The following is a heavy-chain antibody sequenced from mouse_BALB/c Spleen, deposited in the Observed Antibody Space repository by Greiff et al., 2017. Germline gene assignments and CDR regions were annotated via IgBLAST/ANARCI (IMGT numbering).Heavy chain of an antibody. J-gene: IGHJ3*01. D-gene: IGHD2-4*01. CDR2: IRNKANGYTT. CDR1: GFTFTDYY. Sequence: EVQGVESGGGLVQPGGSLRLSCATSGFTFTDYYMSWVRQPPGKALEWLGFIRNKANGYTTEYSASVKGRFTISRDNSQSILYLQMNTLRAEDSATYYCAREDYDEETWFAYWGQGTLVTVSA. V-gene: IGHV7-3*02. CDR3: AREDYDEETWFAY.